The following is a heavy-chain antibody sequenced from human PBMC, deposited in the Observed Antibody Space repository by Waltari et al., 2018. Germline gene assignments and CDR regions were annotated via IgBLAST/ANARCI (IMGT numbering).Heavy chain of an antibody. D-gene: IGHD4-4*01. CDR3: ARLLQGGYFDY. CDR1: GGSISSSTSH. V-gene: IGHV4-39*01. Sequence: QLQLQESGPGLVKPSETLSLTCTVSGGSISSSTSHWTWLRQPPGKGLEWIGAFYYPATTYYNPSLKSRVTVSVDTAKNQFSLKLNSVTAADTAIYYCARLLQGGYFDYWGQGTLVTVSS. CDR2: FYYPATT. J-gene: IGHJ4*02.